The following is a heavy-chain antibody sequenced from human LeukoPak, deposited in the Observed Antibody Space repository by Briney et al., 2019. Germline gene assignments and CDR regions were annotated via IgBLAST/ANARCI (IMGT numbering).Heavy chain of an antibody. CDR3: TKPDYSGDC. Sequence: GGSLRLPCAASGFTFSSYWMHWVRQVPGGGLVYVSRINSDGRVTHYADSVKGRFTISRDNAKNTLYLQMNSLRVEDTALYYCTKPDYSGDCWGQGTLVTVSS. V-gene: IGHV3-74*01. D-gene: IGHD4-11*01. J-gene: IGHJ4*02. CDR1: GFTFSSYW. CDR2: INSDGRVT.